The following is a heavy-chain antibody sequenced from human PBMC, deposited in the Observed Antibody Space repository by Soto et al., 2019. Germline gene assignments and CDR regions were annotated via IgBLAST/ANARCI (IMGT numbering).Heavy chain of an antibody. CDR1: GFTFSSYA. J-gene: IGHJ3*02. D-gene: IGHD3-22*01. CDR2: ISYDGSNK. V-gene: IGHV3-30-3*01. CDR3: ARDSRFLNYYDSSYDPPAFYI. Sequence: SLRLSCAASGFTFSSYAMHWVRQAPGKGLEWVAVISYDGSNKYYADSVKGRFTISRDNSKNTLYLQMNSLRAEDTAVYYCARDSRFLNYYDSSYDPPAFYIWGEGTMVTVSS.